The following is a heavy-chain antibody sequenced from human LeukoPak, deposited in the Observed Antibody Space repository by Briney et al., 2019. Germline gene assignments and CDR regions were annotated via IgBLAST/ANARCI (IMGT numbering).Heavy chain of an antibody. CDR2: INHSGST. J-gene: IGHJ4*02. Sequence: SETLSLTCAVSGGSFSGYYWNWIRQSPGKGLEWIGEINHSGSTHYNPSLKSRVTISVDTSKNQFSLKLSSATAADTAVFYCASPFYYGGNSGPIDYWGQGTLVTVSS. D-gene: IGHD4-23*01. V-gene: IGHV4-34*01. CDR1: GGSFSGYY. CDR3: ASPFYYGGNSGPIDY.